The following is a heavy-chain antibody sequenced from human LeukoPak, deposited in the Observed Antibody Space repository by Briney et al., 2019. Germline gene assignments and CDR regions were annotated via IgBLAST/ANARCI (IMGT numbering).Heavy chain of an antibody. CDR2: ISSSSSTI. V-gene: IGHV3-48*02. Sequence: GGSLRLSCAASGFTFSSYSMNWVRQAPGKGLEWVSYISSSSSTIYYADSVKGRFTISRDSAKNSLYLQVNSLRDEDTAVYYCARDYLGSGRPYYYYYMDVWGKGTTVTVSS. J-gene: IGHJ6*03. D-gene: IGHD6-19*01. CDR1: GFTFSSYS. CDR3: ARDYLGSGRPYYYYYMDV.